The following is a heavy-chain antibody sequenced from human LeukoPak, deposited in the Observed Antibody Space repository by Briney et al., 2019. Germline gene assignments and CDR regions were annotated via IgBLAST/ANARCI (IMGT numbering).Heavy chain of an antibody. D-gene: IGHD3-10*01. CDR2: SYISGST. V-gene: IGHV4-4*07. J-gene: IGHJ4*02. CDR3: ARDQELGF. CDR1: GAFINSYY. Sequence: PSETLSLTCTVSGAFINSYYWNWIRQPAGKGLEWIGRSYISGSTDYNPSLKSRVTVSVDTSKNQFSLKLTSVTAADTAVYYCARDQELGFWGQGTLVTVPS.